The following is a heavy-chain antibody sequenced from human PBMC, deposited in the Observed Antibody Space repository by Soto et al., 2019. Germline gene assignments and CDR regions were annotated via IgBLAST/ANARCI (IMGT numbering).Heavy chain of an antibody. J-gene: IGHJ6*03. D-gene: IGHD2-2*01. CDR2: ISSNGGST. CDR3: ARGGYCSSTSCYYDSYYYYYIDV. CDR1: GFTFSSYA. Sequence: EVQLVESGGGLVQPGGSLRLSCAASGFTFSSYAMHWVRQAPGKGLEYVSAISSNGGSTYYANSVKGRFTISRDNSKNTLYLQMGSLRAEDMAVYYCARGGYCSSTSCYYDSYYYYYIDVWGKGTTVTVSS. V-gene: IGHV3-64*01.